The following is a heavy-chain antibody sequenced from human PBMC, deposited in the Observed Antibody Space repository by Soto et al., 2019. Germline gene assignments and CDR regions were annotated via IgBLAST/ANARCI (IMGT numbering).Heavy chain of an antibody. D-gene: IGHD4-17*01. CDR2: IYYSGST. CDR3: VRVGGYYGDYPNFDY. CDR1: GSSISPYY. V-gene: IGHV4-59*01. Sequence: PSESLSLACAVSGSSISPYYWSWIRQPPGKGLEWIGYIYYSGSTKYNPSLKSRVTISLDTTKIQFSLRLRSVTAADTAVYYCVRVGGYYGDYPNFDYWGQGTLVTVSS. J-gene: IGHJ4*02.